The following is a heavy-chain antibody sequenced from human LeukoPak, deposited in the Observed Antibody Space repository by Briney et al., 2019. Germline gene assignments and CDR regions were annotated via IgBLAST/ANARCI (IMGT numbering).Heavy chain of an antibody. Sequence: SGGPLRLSCAASGFTFRSYSMNWVRQAPGKGLEWVSSISSSSSHIYYADSVKGRFTISRDNAKNSLYLQMNGLRAEDTAVYFCARSDYCGGDCYSSLSNYWGHRTLVTVSS. CDR3: ARSDYCGGDCYSSLSNY. D-gene: IGHD2-21*02. V-gene: IGHV3-21*01. CDR1: GFTFRSYS. J-gene: IGHJ4*01. CDR2: ISSSSSHI.